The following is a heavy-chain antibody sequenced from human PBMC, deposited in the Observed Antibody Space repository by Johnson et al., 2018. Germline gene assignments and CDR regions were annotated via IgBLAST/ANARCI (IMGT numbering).Heavy chain of an antibody. CDR3: ASLSAGAFDI. V-gene: IGHV3-30-3*01. D-gene: IGHD3-3*02. CDR1: GFTFSSYA. Sequence: QVRLGQAGGGVVEHGRSLRLSCAASGFTFSSYAMHGVRQAPGKGLEWVAVISSVGRNKYYADSVKGRFTISRDNSKNTLYLQMNSLRAEDTAVYYCASLSAGAFDIWGQGTMVTVSS. CDR2: ISSVGRNK. J-gene: IGHJ3*02.